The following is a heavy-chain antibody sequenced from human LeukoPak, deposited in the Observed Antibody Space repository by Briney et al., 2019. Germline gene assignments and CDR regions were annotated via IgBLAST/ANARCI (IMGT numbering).Heavy chain of an antibody. J-gene: IGHJ4*02. CDR3: ARGRHATYFDE. CDR1: GYTFSSYA. V-gene: IGHV1-3*01. CDR2: FNAGNGNR. Sequence: ASVKVSCKASGYTFSSYAIHWMRQAPGQRLEWMGWFNAGNGNRKYSQRFQNRVTITRDTSANTDYMELSSLTSEDTAIYYCARGRHATYFDEWGQGTLVTVS.